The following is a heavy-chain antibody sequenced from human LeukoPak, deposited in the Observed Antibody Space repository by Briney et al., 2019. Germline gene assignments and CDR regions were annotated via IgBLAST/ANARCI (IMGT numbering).Heavy chain of an antibody. J-gene: IGHJ6*03. CDR3: ARPWPALAPYYYYMDV. CDR2: IYPGDSDT. CDR1: GYSFTSYW. Sequence: GESLKISSKGSGYSFTSYWIGWVRQMPGKGLEWMGIIYPGDSDTRYSPSFQGQVTISADKSISTAYLQWSSLKASDTAMYYCARPWPALAPYYYYMDVWGKGTTVTVSS. V-gene: IGHV5-51*01. D-gene: IGHD2-2*01.